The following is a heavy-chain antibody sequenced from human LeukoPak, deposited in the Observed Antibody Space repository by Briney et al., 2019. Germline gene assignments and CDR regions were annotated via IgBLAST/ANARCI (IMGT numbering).Heavy chain of an antibody. J-gene: IGHJ4*02. CDR1: GFTFSSYA. D-gene: IGHD3-16*02. CDR3: AKQPATNYDYVWGGCRWDDY. V-gene: IGHV3-23*01. CDR2: ISGSGGST. Sequence: GRSLRLSCAASGFTFSSYAMSWVRQAPGKGLEWVSAISGSGGSTYYADSVKGRFTISRDNSKNTLYLQMNSLRAEDTAVYYCAKQPATNYDYVWGGCRWDDYWGQGTLVTVSS.